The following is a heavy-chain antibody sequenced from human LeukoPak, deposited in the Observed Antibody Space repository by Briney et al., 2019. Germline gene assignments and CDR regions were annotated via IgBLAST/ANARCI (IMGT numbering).Heavy chain of an antibody. Sequence: GGSLRLFCAASGFTFSRYEMKGVRQAPGKGREGGSYISRRGSTIYYAHSVKGRFTISRDNAKNSLYLQMNSLRAEDTAVYYCARVLANGDYFYYYYYYMDVWGKGTTVTVSS. CDR2: ISRRGSTI. D-gene: IGHD4-17*01. CDR1: GFTFSRYE. V-gene: IGHV3-48*03. J-gene: IGHJ6*03. CDR3: ARVLANGDYFYYYYYYMDV.